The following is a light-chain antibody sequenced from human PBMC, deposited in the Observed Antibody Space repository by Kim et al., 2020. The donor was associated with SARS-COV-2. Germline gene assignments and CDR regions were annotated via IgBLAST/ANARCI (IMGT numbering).Light chain of an antibody. CDR3: CSYAGSSSWV. CDR1: SSDVGSYNL. V-gene: IGLV2-23*01. J-gene: IGLJ3*02. Sequence: GQSITISCTGTSSDVGSYNLVSWYQQHPGKAPKLMIYEGSKRPSGVSNRFSGSKSGNTASLTISGLQAEDETDYYCCSYAGSSSWVFGGGTKLTVL. CDR2: EGS.